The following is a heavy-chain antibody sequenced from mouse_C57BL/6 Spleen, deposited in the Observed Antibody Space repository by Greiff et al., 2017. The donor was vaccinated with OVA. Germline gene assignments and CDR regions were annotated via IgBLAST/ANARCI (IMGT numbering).Heavy chain of an antibody. J-gene: IGHJ2*01. D-gene: IGHD1-1*01. CDR2: IYPGGGYT. V-gene: IGHV1-63*01. Sequence: QVQLQQSGAELVRPGPSVKMSCKASGYTFTNYWIGWAKQRPGHGLEWIGDIYPGGGYTNYNEKFKGKATLTADKSSSTAYMQFSSLTSEDSAIYYCARRDYYGSSGFDYWGQGTTLTVSS. CDR1: GYTFTNYW. CDR3: ARRDYYGSSGFDY.